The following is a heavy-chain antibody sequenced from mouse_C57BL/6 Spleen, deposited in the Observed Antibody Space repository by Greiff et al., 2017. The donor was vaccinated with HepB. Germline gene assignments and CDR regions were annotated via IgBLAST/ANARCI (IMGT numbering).Heavy chain of an antibody. J-gene: IGHJ1*03. CDR1: GYAFSSSW. V-gene: IGHV1-82*01. Sequence: VQRVESGPELVKPGASVKISCKASGYAFSSSWMNWVKQRPGKGLEWIGRIYPGDGDTNYNGKFKGKATLTADKSSSTAYMKLSSLTSEDSAVYFCAREGYYRYFDVWGTGTTVTVSS. D-gene: IGHD2-2*01. CDR2: IYPGDGDT. CDR3: AREGYYRYFDV.